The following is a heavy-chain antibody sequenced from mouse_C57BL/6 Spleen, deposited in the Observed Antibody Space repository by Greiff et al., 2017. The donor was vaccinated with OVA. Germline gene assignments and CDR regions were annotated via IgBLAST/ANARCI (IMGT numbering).Heavy chain of an antibody. CDR3: AIPPSITTVVDWYFDV. Sequence: QVQLQQPGAELVKPGASVKVSCKASGYTFTSYWLHWVKQRPGQGLEWIGRIHPSDSDTNYNQKFKGKATLTVDKSSSTAYMQLSSLTSEYSAVYYGAIPPSITTVVDWYFDVWGTGTTVTGSS. J-gene: IGHJ1*03. V-gene: IGHV1-74*01. CDR2: IHPSDSDT. CDR1: GYTFTSYW. D-gene: IGHD1-1*01.